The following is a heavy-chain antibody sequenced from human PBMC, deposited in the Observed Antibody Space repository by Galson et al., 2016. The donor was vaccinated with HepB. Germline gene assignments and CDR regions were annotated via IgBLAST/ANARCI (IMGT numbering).Heavy chain of an antibody. CDR2: TYYRSKWYK. V-gene: IGHV6-1*01. Sequence: CAISGDSVSSNSAAWNWIRQSPSRGLEWLGRTYYRSKWYKDYAVSVRGRITINPDTSKNQLSLQLGSVTPEDTAVYYCARDFHDYGGRSVRYFDLWGRGTLVTVSS. CDR3: ARDFHDYGGRSVRYFDL. D-gene: IGHD4-23*01. CDR1: GDSVSSNSAA. J-gene: IGHJ2*01.